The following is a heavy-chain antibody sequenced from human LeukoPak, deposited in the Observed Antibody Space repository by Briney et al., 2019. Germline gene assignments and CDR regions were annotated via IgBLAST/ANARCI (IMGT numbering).Heavy chain of an antibody. J-gene: IGHJ6*03. CDR3: AREIAARLHYHYYYMDV. Sequence: GGSLRLSCAASGFTFSDYYMTWIRQAPGKGLEWVSYISSSGSTIYYADSVKGRFTISRDNAKNSLYLQMNSLRAEDTAVYYCAREIAARLHYHYYYMDVWGKGTTVTVSS. V-gene: IGHV3-11*01. D-gene: IGHD6-6*01. CDR2: ISSSGSTI. CDR1: GFTFSDYY.